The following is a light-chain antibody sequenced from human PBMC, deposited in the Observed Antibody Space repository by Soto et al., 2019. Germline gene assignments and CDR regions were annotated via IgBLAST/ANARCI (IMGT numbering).Light chain of an antibody. J-gene: IGKJ1*01. Sequence: EIVLTQSPGSVSLSPGERAPLSFRASQSVSGSYLACYQQKPGQAPRRLIYGASSRATCIPDRFSGRGSGTDFPITITRLAPEDRAVYCCPQYCSSPPRTFGQGTKVDI. CDR3: PQYCSSPPRT. CDR2: GAS. V-gene: IGKV3-20*01. CDR1: QSVSGSY.